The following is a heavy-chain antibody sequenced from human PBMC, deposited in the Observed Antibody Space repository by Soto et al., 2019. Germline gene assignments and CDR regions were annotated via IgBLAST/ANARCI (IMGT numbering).Heavy chain of an antibody. CDR2: IWYDGSNK. CDR1: GFTFSSYG. J-gene: IGHJ5*02. CDR3: ARESYCSSTSCYSGWFDP. D-gene: IGHD2-2*01. Sequence: ESGGGVVQPGRSLRLSCAASGFTFSSYGMHWVRQAPGKGLEWVAVIWYDGSNKYYADSVKGRFTISRDNSKNTLYLQMNSLRAEDTAVYYCARESYCSSTSCYSGWFDPWGQGTLVTVSS. V-gene: IGHV3-33*01.